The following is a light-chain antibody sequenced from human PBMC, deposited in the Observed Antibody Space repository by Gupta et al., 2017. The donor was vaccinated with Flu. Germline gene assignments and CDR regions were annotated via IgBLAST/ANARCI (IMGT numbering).Light chain of an antibody. CDR1: QDISSF. CDR3: QQADSFPRRT. J-gene: IGKJ4*01. V-gene: IGKV1-12*01. Sequence: DIEITQSPYSVSASVGDRVTITCRASQDISSFLGWYQQKPGEAPRLLIYAASSLRRGVPSRFSGSGSGTDFTLTMSNLQPEDFASYYCQQADSFPRRTFGGGTKVEMK. CDR2: AAS.